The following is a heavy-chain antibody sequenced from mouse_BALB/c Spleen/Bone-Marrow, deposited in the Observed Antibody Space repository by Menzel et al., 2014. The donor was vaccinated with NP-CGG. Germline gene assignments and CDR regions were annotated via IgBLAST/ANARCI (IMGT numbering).Heavy chain of an antibody. D-gene: IGHD2-4*01. Sequence: VQLQQSGPGLVKPSQSLSLTCTVTGYSITRDYAWNWIRQFTGNKLEWVGYISYSGSTTYNPSLKSRFSITRDTSKNQFFLQLNSVTTEDTATYYCARSSSYDYDVGFAYWGQGTLVTVSA. V-gene: IGHV3-2*02. CDR1: GYSITRDYA. CDR3: ARSSSYDYDVGFAY. J-gene: IGHJ3*01. CDR2: ISYSGST.